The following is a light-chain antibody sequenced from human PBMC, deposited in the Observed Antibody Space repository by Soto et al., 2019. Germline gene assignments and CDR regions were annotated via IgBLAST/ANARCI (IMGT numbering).Light chain of an antibody. CDR1: SSDVGGYNY. CDR2: EVS. CDR3: SSYAGSNNLGV. V-gene: IGLV2-8*01. Sequence: QSVLTQPPSASGSPGQSVTISCTGTSSDVGGYNYVSWYQQHPGKAPKLMIYEVSQRPSGVPDRFSGSKSGNTASLTVSGLQAEDEADYYCSSYAGSNNLGVFGTGTTVTVL. J-gene: IGLJ1*01.